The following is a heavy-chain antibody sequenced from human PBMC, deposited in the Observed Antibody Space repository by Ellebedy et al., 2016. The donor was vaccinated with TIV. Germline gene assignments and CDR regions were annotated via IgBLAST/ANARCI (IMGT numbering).Heavy chain of an antibody. CDR3: TRPGIAAGVGY. Sequence: PGGSLRLSCAASGFTFSTTAMHWVRQAPGKGLAWVGRVRSRSNSYATAYAASVRGRFTVSRDDSANTASLHMNNLGTEDTAMYYCTRPGIAAGVGYWGQGTLVTVSS. J-gene: IGHJ4*02. CDR1: GFTFSTTA. D-gene: IGHD6-13*01. CDR2: VRSRSNSYAT. V-gene: IGHV3-73*01.